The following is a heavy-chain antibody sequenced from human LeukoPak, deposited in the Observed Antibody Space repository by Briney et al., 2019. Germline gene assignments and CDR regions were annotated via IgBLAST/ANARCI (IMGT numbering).Heavy chain of an antibody. J-gene: IGHJ6*03. D-gene: IGHD2-2*01. Sequence: PGRSLRLSCAVSGFTFGDYAMHWVRQAPGKGLEWVSAISGSGGSTYYADSVKGRFTISRDNSKNTLYLQMNSLRAEDTAVYYCAKEGGLIPPGKKEKDIVVVPAAMWYMDVWGKGTTVTVSS. V-gene: IGHV3-23*01. CDR1: GFTFGDYA. CDR3: AKEGGLIPPGKKEKDIVVVPAAMWYMDV. CDR2: ISGSGGST.